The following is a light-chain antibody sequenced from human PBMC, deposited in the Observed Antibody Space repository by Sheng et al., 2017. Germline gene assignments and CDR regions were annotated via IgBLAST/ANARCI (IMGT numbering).Light chain of an antibody. CDR2: DVI. J-gene: IGLJ2*01. V-gene: IGLV2-14*03. Sequence: QPASVSGSPGQSITISCGGTSSDVGGYDYVSWYQQHPGKAPKLMIFDVIKRPSGVSNRFSGSKSGNTASLTISGLQAEDEADYYCSSYRTGDTVAFGGGTKVTVL. CDR3: SSYRTGDTVA. CDR1: SSDVGGYDY.